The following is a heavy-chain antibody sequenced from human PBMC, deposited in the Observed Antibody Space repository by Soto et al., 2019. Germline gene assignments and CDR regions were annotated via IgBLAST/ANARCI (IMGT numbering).Heavy chain of an antibody. Sequence: PGESLKISCKGSGYSFTSYWISWVRQMPGKGLEWMGRIDPSDSYTNYSPSFQGHVTISADKSISTAYLQWSSLKASDTAMYYCARPPGVAAAEEAGDYWGQGTLVTVSS. V-gene: IGHV5-10-1*01. D-gene: IGHD6-13*01. J-gene: IGHJ4*02. CDR2: IDPSDSYT. CDR1: GYSFTSYW. CDR3: ARPPGVAAAEEAGDY.